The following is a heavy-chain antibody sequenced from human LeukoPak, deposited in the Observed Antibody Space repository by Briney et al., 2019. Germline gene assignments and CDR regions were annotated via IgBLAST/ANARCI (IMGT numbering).Heavy chain of an antibody. CDR3: ARDEGVARGYFQH. V-gene: IGHV4-34*01. CDR2: INHSGST. CDR1: GGSFSGYY. Sequence: SETLSLTCAVYGGSFSGYYWSWIRQPPGKGLEWIGEINHSGSTNYNPSLKSRVTISVDTSKNQFSLKLSSVTAADTAVYYCARDEGVARGYFQHWGQGTLVTVSS. D-gene: IGHD3-10*01. J-gene: IGHJ1*01.